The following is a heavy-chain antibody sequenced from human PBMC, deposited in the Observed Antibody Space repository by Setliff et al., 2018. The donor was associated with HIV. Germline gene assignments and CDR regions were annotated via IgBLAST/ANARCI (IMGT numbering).Heavy chain of an antibody. Sequence: ASVKVSCKASGHTFTNYDVIWVRRATGQGLEWMGWINTETGTPMYAQGFTGRFVFSLDTSISTAYLQIDSLNAEDTAVYYCARYGSDWFFDLWGRGTLVTVSS. J-gene: IGHJ2*01. CDR2: INTETGTP. CDR3: ARYGSDWFFDL. CDR1: GHTFTNYD. D-gene: IGHD4-17*01. V-gene: IGHV7-4-1*01.